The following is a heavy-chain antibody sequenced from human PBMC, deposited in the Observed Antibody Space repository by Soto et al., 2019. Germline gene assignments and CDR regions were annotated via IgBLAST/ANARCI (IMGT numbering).Heavy chain of an antibody. CDR1: GYTFTSYD. V-gene: IGHV1-8*01. D-gene: IGHD2-8*01. J-gene: IGHJ6*03. Sequence: GASVKVSCKASGYTFTSYDINWVRQATGQGLEWMGWMNPNSGNTGYAQKFQGRVTMTRNTSISTAYMELSSLRSEDTAVYYCARGDGCTDGVCYLYYMVVSGTGTTVTVS. CDR3: ARGDGCTDGVCYLYYMVV. CDR2: MNPNSGNT.